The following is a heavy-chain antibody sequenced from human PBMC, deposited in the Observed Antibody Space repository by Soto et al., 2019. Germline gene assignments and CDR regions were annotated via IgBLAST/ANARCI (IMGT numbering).Heavy chain of an antibody. J-gene: IGHJ6*02. V-gene: IGHV1-69*01. Sequence: QVQLVQSGAEVKKPGSSVKVSCKASGGTFSSYAISWVRQAPGQGLEWMGGIIPIFGTANYAQKFQGRVTITADEPQSTAYMELSSLRSEDTAVYYCASIYCSGGSCYSNYYYGMDVWGQGTTVTVSS. CDR3: ASIYCSGGSCYSNYYYGMDV. CDR2: IIPIFGTA. CDR1: GGTFSSYA. D-gene: IGHD2-15*01.